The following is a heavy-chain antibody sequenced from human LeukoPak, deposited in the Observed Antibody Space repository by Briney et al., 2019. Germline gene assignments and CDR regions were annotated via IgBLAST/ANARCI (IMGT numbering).Heavy chain of an antibody. J-gene: IGHJ4*02. CDR2: INPNSGGT. CDR1: GYTFTGYY. D-gene: IGHD3-22*01. Sequence: ASVKVSCKASGYTFTGYYMHWERQAPGQGLEWMGRINPNSGGTNYAQKFQGRVTMTRDTSISTAYMELSRLRSDDTAVYYCARGPGYYYDSSGYYPGDYWGQGTLVTVSS. CDR3: ARGPGYYYDSSGYYPGDY. V-gene: IGHV1-2*06.